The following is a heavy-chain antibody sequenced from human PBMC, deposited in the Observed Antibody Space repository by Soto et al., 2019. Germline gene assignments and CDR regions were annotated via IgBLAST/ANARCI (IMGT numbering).Heavy chain of an antibody. CDR2: IIPIFGTA. J-gene: IGHJ6*02. Sequence: GASVKVSCKASGGTFSSYAISWVRQAPGQGLEWMGGIIPIFGTANYAQKFQGRVTITADESTSTAYMELSSLRSEDTAVYYCARKGVAGTHYYYGMDVWGQGTTVTVSS. CDR3: ARKGVAGTHYYYGMDV. V-gene: IGHV1-69*13. D-gene: IGHD6-19*01. CDR1: GGTFSSYA.